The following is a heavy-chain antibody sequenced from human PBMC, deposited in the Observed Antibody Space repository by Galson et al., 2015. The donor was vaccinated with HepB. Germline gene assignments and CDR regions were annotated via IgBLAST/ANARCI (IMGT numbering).Heavy chain of an antibody. Sequence: CAASGFTFSSYAMHWVRQAPGKGLEWVAVISYDGSNKYYADSVKGRFTISRDNSKNTLYLQMNSLRAEDTAVYYCARDALGYCSGGRECYFDYWGQGTLVTVSS. V-gene: IGHV3-30-3*01. J-gene: IGHJ4*02. CDR3: ARDALGYCSGGRECYFDY. CDR2: ISYDGSNK. D-gene: IGHD2-15*01. CDR1: GFTFSSYA.